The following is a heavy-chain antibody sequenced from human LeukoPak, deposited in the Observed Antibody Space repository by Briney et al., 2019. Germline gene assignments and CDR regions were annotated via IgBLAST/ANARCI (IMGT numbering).Heavy chain of an antibody. Sequence: ASVKVSCKASGYTFTSYAMHWVRQAPGQRLEWMGWINAGNGNTKYSQKFQGRVTIARDTSASTAYMELSSLRSEDTAVYYCARDQQWLPFYYFDYWGQGTLVTVSS. CDR3: ARDQQWLPFYYFDY. CDR1: GYTFTSYA. CDR2: INAGNGNT. D-gene: IGHD6-19*01. V-gene: IGHV1-3*01. J-gene: IGHJ4*02.